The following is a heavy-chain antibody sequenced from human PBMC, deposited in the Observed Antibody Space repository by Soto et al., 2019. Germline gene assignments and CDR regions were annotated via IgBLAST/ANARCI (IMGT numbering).Heavy chain of an antibody. CDR3: ARVKTLFRGNNGMDV. J-gene: IGHJ6*02. CDR2: SRDKTNSYTT. Sequence: EVQLVESGGGLVQPGGSLRLSCATSGFTFTDHYMDWVRQAPGKGLEWVGRSRDKTNSYTTEYAASVKGRFTISRDDSKNSLYLQMNGLKTEDTAVYYCARVKTLFRGNNGMDVWGQGTTVAVSS. V-gene: IGHV3-72*01. D-gene: IGHD3-10*01. CDR1: GFTFTDHY.